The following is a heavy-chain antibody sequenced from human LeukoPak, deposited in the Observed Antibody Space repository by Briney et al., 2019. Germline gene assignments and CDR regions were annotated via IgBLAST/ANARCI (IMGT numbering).Heavy chain of an antibody. D-gene: IGHD3-10*01. CDR3: ARDRLGEMNETFDI. J-gene: IGHJ3*02. CDR1: GYSISSDYY. V-gene: IGHV4-38-2*02. Sequence: SETLSLTCTVSGYSISSDYYWGWIRQPPGKGLEWIGSIYHSGSTYYNPSLKSRVTISLDTSKNQFSLKLRSVTAADTAVYYCARDRLGEMNETFDIWGQGTMVTVSS. CDR2: IYHSGST.